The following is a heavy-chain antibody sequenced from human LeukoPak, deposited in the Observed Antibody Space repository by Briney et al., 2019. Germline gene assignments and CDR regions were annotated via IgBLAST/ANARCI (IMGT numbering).Heavy chain of an antibody. CDR1: GGTFSSYS. D-gene: IGHD6-6*01. J-gene: IGHJ4*02. CDR2: INPNSGGT. Sequence: ASVKVSCKASGGTFSSYSISWVRQAPGQGLEWMGWINPNSGGTNYAQKFQGRVTMTRDTSISTAYMELSRLRSDDTAVYYCATAKSAARPDYWGQGTLVTVSS. CDR3: ATAKSAARPDY. V-gene: IGHV1-2*02.